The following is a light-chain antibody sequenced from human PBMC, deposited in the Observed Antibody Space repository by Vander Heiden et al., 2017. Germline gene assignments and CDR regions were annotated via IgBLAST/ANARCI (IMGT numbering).Light chain of an antibody. Sequence: QFVLTQPPSASGTPGQRVTISCSGSSSNIGSNYVYWYQQLPGTAPKLLIYSNNQRPSGVPDRFSGSKSGTSASLAISGLRSEDEADDYCAAWDDSLSGWVFGGGTKLTVL. CDR2: SNN. V-gene: IGLV1-47*02. CDR1: SSNIGSNY. J-gene: IGLJ3*02. CDR3: AAWDDSLSGWV.